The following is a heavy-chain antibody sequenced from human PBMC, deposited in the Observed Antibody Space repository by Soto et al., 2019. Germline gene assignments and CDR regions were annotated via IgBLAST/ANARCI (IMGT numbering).Heavy chain of an antibody. CDR2: VYWDDDK. CDR3: SHSHSYLSFLTFDS. Sequence: PTLVNPTQTLTLTCTFSGFSLTTSGVGVGWIRQPPGKALEWLALVYWDDDKRYSPSLKNRLTLTKVTSKNQLVLTMTNMDPVDTATYYCSHSHSYLSFLTFDSWGTGTLATVAS. V-gene: IGHV2-5*02. J-gene: IGHJ4*02. D-gene: IGHD3-16*02. CDR1: GFSLTTSGVG.